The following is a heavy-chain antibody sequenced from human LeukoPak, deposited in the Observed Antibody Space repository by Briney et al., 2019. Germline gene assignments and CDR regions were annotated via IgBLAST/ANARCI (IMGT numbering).Heavy chain of an antibody. CDR3: ARDSKKVRLAFDY. CDR2: ISYDGSNK. V-gene: IGHV3-30*01. D-gene: IGHD3-16*01. Sequence: GRSLRLSCAASGFTFSSYAMHWVRQAPGKGLEWVAVISYDGSNKYYADSVKGRFTISRDNSKNTLYLQMNSLRAEDTAAYYCARDSKKVRLAFDYWGQGTLVTVSS. J-gene: IGHJ4*02. CDR1: GFTFSSYA.